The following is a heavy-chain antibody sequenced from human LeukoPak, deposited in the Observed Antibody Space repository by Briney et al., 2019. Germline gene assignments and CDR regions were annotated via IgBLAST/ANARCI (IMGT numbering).Heavy chain of an antibody. D-gene: IGHD2/OR15-2a*01. CDR2: INHSGST. J-gene: IGHJ6*02. CDR3: ARGLGLLPYYYYGMDV. V-gene: IGHV4-34*01. Sequence: PSETLSLTCAVYGGSFSGYYWSWIRQPPGKGREWIGEINHSGSTNYNPSLKSRVTISVDTSKNQFSLKLSSVTAADTAVYHCARGLGLLPYYYYGMDVWGQGTTVTVSS. CDR1: GGSFSGYY.